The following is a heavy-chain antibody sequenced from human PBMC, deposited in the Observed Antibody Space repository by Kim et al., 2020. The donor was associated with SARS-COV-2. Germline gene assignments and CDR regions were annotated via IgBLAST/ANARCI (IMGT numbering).Heavy chain of an antibody. Sequence: SETLSLTCAVYGGSFSGYYWSWIRQPPGKGLEWIGEINHSGSTNYNPSLKSRVTISVDTSKNQFSLKLSSVTAADTAVYYCARGHRFYFGYYYGSGSYRVNTHSHYYGMDVWGQGTTVTVSS. CDR3: ARGHRFYFGYYYGSGSYRVNTHSHYYGMDV. CDR1: GGSFSGYY. V-gene: IGHV4-34*01. J-gene: IGHJ6*02. D-gene: IGHD3-10*01. CDR2: INHSGST.